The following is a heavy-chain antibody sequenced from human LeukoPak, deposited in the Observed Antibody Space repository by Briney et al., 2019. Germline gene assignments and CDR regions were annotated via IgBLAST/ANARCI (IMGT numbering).Heavy chain of an antibody. V-gene: IGHV4-59*01. D-gene: IGHD3-16*01. CDR1: GGSINNYF. CDR3: ARGGVLKSVDY. J-gene: IGHJ4*02. CDR2: ITYSGNT. Sequence: PSETLSLTCTVSGGSINNYFWSWIRQPPGKGLEWIGQITYSGNTKYNPSLKSRVTISVDTSKNQFSLRLSSVTAADTAVYYCARGGVLKSVDYWGQETLVAVSS.